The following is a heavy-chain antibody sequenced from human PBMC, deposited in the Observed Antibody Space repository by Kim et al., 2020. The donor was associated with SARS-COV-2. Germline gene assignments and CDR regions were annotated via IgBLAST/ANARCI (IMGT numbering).Heavy chain of an antibody. V-gene: IGHV3-30*18. CDR3: AKDPESAIVYYYYRDV. J-gene: IGHJ6*03. CDR1: GFTFSSYG. CDR2: ISYDGSNK. D-gene: IGHD2-2*02. Sequence: GGSLRLSCAASGFTFSSYGMHWVRQAPGKGLEWVAVISYDGSNKYYADSVKGRFTISRDNSKNTLYLQMNNLRTEDTAVYYCAKDPESAIVYYYYRDVGGRKTAVTVS.